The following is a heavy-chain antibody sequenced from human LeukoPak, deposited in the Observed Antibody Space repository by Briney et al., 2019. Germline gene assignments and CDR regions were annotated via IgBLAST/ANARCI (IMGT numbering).Heavy chain of an antibody. CDR1: GFTFSHYW. D-gene: IGHD3-16*01. Sequence: QPGGSLRLSCAASGFTFSHYWVQWVRQAPGKGLVWVSRINSDGSSTTYADSVKGRFTISRDNAKNTLYLQMNSLRAEDTAEYYCARVWGSDAFDIWGQGTMVTVSS. CDR3: ARVWGSDAFDI. CDR2: INSDGSST. V-gene: IGHV3-74*01. J-gene: IGHJ3*02.